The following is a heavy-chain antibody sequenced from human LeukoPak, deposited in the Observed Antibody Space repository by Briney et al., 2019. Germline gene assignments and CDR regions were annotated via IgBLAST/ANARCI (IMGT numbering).Heavy chain of an antibody. V-gene: IGHV3-23*01. CDR2: ISGSGGTT. CDR3: AKDLTYYYDSTGYYFDY. D-gene: IGHD3-22*01. J-gene: IGHJ4*02. Sequence: GGSLRLSCAASGFTFSSYAMSWVRQAPGKGLELVSGISGSGGTTYYADSVEGRFTISRDNSKNTLYLQLNSLRAEDTAIYYCAKDLTYYYDSTGYYFDYWGQGTLVTVSS. CDR1: GFTFSSYA.